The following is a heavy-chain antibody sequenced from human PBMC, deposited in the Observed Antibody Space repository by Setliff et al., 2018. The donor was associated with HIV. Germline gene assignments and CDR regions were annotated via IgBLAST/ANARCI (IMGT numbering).Heavy chain of an antibody. Sequence: PSETLSLSCAASGFTFSKYWTSWVRQAPGKGLEWVASVNPDGSEASSVGSMKGRFTVSRDNAKNSLSLQMNSLRVEDTAVYYCADPPSGYWGQGTLVTVSS. V-gene: IGHV3-7*01. J-gene: IGHJ4*02. CDR1: GFTFSKYW. CDR3: ADPPSGY. CDR2: VNPDGSEA. D-gene: IGHD3-10*01.